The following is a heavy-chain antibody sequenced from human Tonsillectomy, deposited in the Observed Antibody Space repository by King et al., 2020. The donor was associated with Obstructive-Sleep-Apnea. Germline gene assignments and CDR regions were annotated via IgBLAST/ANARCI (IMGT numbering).Heavy chain of an antibody. J-gene: IGHJ2*01. CDR3: ASRLGNIVVVTAIEIVWYFDL. CDR1: GGTFSSYG. CDR2: IIPILGIP. D-gene: IGHD2-21*02. V-gene: IGHV1-69*04. Sequence: QLVQSGAEVKKPGSSVKVSCKASGGTFSSYGFSWVRQAPGQGLEWMGGIIPILGIPNYAQSFQGRVTITADKSTSTAYMELSSLRSEDTAVYYCASRLGNIVVVTAIEIVWYFDLWGRGTLVTVSS.